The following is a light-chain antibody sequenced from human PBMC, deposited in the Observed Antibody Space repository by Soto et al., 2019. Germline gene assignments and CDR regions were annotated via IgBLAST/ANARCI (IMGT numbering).Light chain of an antibody. CDR3: SAYAGSNAFVV. V-gene: IGLV2-8*01. Sequence: QSALTQPPSASGSPGQSVTISCTGTSSDVGNYNYVSWYQQHPGKAPKLMIYEVNKRPSGVPDRFSGSKSGNTASLTVSGLQAEDEADYFCSAYAGSNAFVVFGGGTKVTVL. J-gene: IGLJ2*01. CDR1: SSDVGNYNY. CDR2: EVN.